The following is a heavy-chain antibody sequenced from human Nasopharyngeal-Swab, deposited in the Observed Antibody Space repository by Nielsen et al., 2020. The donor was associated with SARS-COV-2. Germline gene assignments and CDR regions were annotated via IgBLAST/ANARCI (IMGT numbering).Heavy chain of an antibody. CDR3: ARHTVATPISHYFDY. D-gene: IGHD4-17*01. CDR1: GGSISSYY. Sequence: SDTLSLTCTVSGGSISSYYWGWIRQHPGKGLEWIGYIYYSGSTNYNPSLKSRVTISVDTSKNQFSLKLSSVTAADTAVYYCARHTVATPISHYFDYWGQGTLVTVSS. J-gene: IGHJ4*02. V-gene: IGHV4-59*08. CDR2: IYYSGST.